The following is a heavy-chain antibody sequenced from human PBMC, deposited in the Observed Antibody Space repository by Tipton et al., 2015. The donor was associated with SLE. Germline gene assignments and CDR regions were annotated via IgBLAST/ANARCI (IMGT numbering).Heavy chain of an antibody. V-gene: IGHV4-59*11. CDR2: IYYSGST. J-gene: IGHJ4*02. CDR3: ASIEVAGVGY. CDR1: GGSISSHH. D-gene: IGHD6-19*01. Sequence: TLSLTCTVSGGSISSHHWSWIRQPPGKGLEWIGYIYYSGSTDYNPSLKSRVTMSVDTSKNQYSLKLSSVTAADTAVYYCASIEVAGVGYWGQGTLVTVSS.